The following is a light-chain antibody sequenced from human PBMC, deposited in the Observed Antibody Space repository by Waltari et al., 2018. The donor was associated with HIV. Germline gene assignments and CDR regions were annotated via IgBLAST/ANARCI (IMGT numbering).Light chain of an antibody. CDR1: SSDVGGYNY. J-gene: IGLJ2*01. CDR3: SSDTSSNTVI. V-gene: IGLV2-14*01. CDR2: NVS. Sequence: QSALTQSASVSGSPGQSLTISCTGTSSDVGGYNYVSWYQQHPGKAPKLVIYNVSKRPSGVSNRFSGSKSGNTASLTISGLQAEDEAEYYCSSDTSSNTVIFGGGTRVTVL.